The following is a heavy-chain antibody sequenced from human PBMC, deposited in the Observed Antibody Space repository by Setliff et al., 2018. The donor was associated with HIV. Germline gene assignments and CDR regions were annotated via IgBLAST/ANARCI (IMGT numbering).Heavy chain of an antibody. D-gene: IGHD3-10*01. Sequence: ASVKVSCKASGHTFSNSDIHWVRRATGQGLEWMGWMNPNTGVAGYALKFQGRVTMTRDTSISTAYMELSSLTSEDTDVYWCARGKGVGGVIITGGLDVWGQGTTVTV. CDR1: GHTFSNSD. J-gene: IGHJ6*02. CDR2: MNPNTGVA. CDR3: ARGKGVGGVIITGGLDV. V-gene: IGHV1-8*01.